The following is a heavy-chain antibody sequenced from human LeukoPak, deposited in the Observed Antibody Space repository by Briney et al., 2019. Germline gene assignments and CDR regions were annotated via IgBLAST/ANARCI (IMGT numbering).Heavy chain of an antibody. CDR2: INPSGGST. Sequence: ASVKVSCKASGYTFTSYYMHWVRQAPGQGLEWMGIINPSGGSTSYAQKFQGRVSMTRDTSISTAYMELSRLRSDDTAVYYCARDLGRDLNAILRGVIYTFDFWGQGTLVTVSS. J-gene: IGHJ4*02. D-gene: IGHD3-10*01. CDR3: ARDLGRDLNAILRGVIYTFDF. CDR1: GYTFTSYY. V-gene: IGHV1-46*01.